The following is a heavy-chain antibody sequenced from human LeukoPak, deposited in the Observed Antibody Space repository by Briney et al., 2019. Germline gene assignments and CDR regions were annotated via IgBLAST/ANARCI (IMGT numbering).Heavy chain of an antibody. CDR1: GFTFSSYG. CDR3: AKDRGDYVPYYGMDV. V-gene: IGHV3-30*18. D-gene: IGHD4-17*01. J-gene: IGHJ6*02. Sequence: GGSLRLSCAASGFTFSSYGMHWVRQGPGKGLEWVAVISYDGSNKYYADSVKGRFTISRDNSKNTLYLQMNSLRAEDTAVYYCAKDRGDYVPYYGMDVWGQGTTVTVSS. CDR2: ISYDGSNK.